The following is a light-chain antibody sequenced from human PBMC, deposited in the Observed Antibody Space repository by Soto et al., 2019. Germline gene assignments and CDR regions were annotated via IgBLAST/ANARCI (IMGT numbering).Light chain of an antibody. V-gene: IGKV1-5*03. CDR2: KAS. CDR3: QQRSSWPPGT. CDR1: QSISSW. J-gene: IGKJ1*01. Sequence: DIQMTQSPSTLSASVGDRVTITCRASQSISSWLAWYQQKPGKAPKLLIYKASTLKSGVPSRFSGSGSGTEFTLTISSLQPDDFATYYCQQRSSWPPGTFGQGTKVDIK.